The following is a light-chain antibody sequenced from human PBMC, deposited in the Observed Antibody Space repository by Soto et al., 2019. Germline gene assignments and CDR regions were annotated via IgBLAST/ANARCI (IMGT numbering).Light chain of an antibody. CDR2: GAS. CDR3: QQYNNWPLT. J-gene: IGKJ4*01. Sequence: IVMTQSPPTLSVSPGEEATLACRASQSLRSNLAWYQQKPGQAPRLLIYGASTRATGIPARFSGSGSGTEFTLTISSLQSEDFAVYYCQQYNNWPLTFGGGTKVEIK. CDR1: QSLRSN. V-gene: IGKV3-15*01.